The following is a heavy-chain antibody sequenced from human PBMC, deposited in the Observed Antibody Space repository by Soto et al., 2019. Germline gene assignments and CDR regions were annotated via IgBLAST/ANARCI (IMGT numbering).Heavy chain of an antibody. CDR3: ARGSTYGSGSYYNQY. J-gene: IGHJ4*02. Sequence: SETLSLTXAVYGGSFSGYYWSWIRQPPGKGLEWIGEINHSGSTNYNPSLKSRVTISVDTSKNQFSLKLSSVTAADTAVYYCARGSTYGSGSYYNQYWGQGTLVTVSS. D-gene: IGHD3-10*01. V-gene: IGHV4-34*01. CDR2: INHSGST. CDR1: GGSFSGYY.